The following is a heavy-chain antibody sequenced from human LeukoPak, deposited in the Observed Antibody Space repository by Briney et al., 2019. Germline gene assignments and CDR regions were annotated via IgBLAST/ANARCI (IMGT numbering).Heavy chain of an antibody. CDR3: ARGGGVYCSGGSCYSRTLFPLDY. J-gene: IGHJ4*02. CDR1: GFTFSSYS. D-gene: IGHD2-15*01. V-gene: IGHV3-21*01. Sequence: GGSLRLSCAASGFTFSSYSMNWVRQAPGKGLEWVSSISSSSSYIYYADSVKGRFTISRDNAKNSLYLQMNSLRAEDTAVYYCARGGGVYCSGGSCYSRTLFPLDYWGQGTLVTVSS. CDR2: ISSSSSYI.